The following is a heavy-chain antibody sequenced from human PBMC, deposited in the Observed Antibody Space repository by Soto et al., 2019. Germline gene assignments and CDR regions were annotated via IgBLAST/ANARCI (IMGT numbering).Heavy chain of an antibody. CDR1: GGTFSSYT. J-gene: IGHJ4*02. CDR3: GGFSGGYQGGGSC. D-gene: IGHD1-26*01. V-gene: IGHV1-69*02. Sequence: QVQLVQSGAEVKKPGSSVKVSCKASGGTFSSYTISWVRQAPGQGLEWMGRIIPILGIANYAQKFQGRVTITADKSTSTAYREVSGLGSEDRAVYYGGGFSGGYQGGGSCWGQGTLVTVSS. CDR2: IIPILGIA.